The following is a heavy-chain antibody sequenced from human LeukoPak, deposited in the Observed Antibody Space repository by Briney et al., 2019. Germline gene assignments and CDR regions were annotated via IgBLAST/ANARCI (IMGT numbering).Heavy chain of an antibody. CDR3: ARAAYGGDEVYYYYYGMDV. CDR1: GGSLSSGGYS. V-gene: IGHV4-61*08. CDR2: ICYSGNT. D-gene: IGHD4-23*01. J-gene: IGHJ6*02. Sequence: PSETLSLTCAVSGGSLSSGGYSWSWLRQPPGMGLEWIGYICYSGNTNYNPTRKTRVTISVDTSKNQFSLKLSSVTAAVTAVYYGARAAYGGDEVYYYYYGMDVWGQGTTVTVSS.